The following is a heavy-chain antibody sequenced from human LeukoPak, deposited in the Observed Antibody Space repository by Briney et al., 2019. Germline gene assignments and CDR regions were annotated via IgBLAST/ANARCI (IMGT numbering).Heavy chain of an antibody. CDR2: IHSGGTT. Sequence: SETLSLTCTVSGGSLNRFYWAWIRQPAGRGLEWIGRIHSGGTTNYNPSLESRLTFSLHTSQNHFSLKLNSVTSADTAVYYCARDSPDGYTSGHYFYYLDVWSKGTTVTVSS. J-gene: IGHJ6*03. CDR3: ARDSPDGYTSGHYFYYLDV. CDR1: GGSLNRFY. V-gene: IGHV4-4*07. D-gene: IGHD5-18*01.